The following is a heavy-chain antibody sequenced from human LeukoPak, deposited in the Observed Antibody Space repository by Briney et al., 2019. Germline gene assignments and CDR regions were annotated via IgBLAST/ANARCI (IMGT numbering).Heavy chain of an antibody. V-gene: IGHV3-23*01. CDR2: ISGSGGDT. J-gene: IGHJ3*02. D-gene: IGHD4-17*01. Sequence: PGGSLRLSCAASGFTFNSYAMSWGRQAPGKGLEWVSHISGSGGDTYYADSVKGRFTISRDNPKSTLFLQMNSLTAEDTAVYFCAKDRYGDNAFDIWGQGTMVTVSS. CDR1: GFTFNSYA. CDR3: AKDRYGDNAFDI.